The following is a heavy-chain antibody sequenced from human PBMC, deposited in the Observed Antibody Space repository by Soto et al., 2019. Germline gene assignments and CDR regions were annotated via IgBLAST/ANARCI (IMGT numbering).Heavy chain of an antibody. Sequence: QVQLVHSEAEVNKPGSSVKVSCKASGGTFGNFTISWVRQAPGQAPEWMGGVIPLFPTANYALKYQGRVKITTEESTRKAYMKPTSVRTQETAVSYCARWSHLNTLYYSGTDDWGQGTTVSVS. V-gene: IGHV1-69*01. CDR3: ARWSHLNTLYYSGTDD. J-gene: IGHJ6*02. CDR1: GGTFGNFT. CDR2: VIPLFPTA.